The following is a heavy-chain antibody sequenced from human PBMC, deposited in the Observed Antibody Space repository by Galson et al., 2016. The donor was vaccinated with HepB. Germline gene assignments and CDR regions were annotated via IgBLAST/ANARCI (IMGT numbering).Heavy chain of an antibody. CDR3: ATVSPGGWRRFFDY. CDR1: GHTLSALS. D-gene: IGHD5-12*01. J-gene: IGHJ4*02. CDR2: FDPEDGET. Sequence: SVKVSCKVSGHTLSALSMHWVRQAPGKGLEWMGGFDPEDGETIYAQRFQDRVTMTEDTSIDTGYMELSSLRSEDTAVYYCATVSPGGWRRFFDYWGQGTLVTISS. V-gene: IGHV1-24*01.